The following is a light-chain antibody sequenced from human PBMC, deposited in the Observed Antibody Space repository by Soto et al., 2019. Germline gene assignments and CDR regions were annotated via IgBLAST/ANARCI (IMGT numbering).Light chain of an antibody. V-gene: IGKV1-27*01. Sequence: DIQMTQSPTSLSASVGDRVTITCRASQGIRNFVAWYQQKPGKAPKLLIYAASTLQSVVPSRFSGSGSGTVFTLTINSLQPEDVATYSCQKYSSVPVFGPGTKVEIK. J-gene: IGKJ3*01. CDR1: QGIRNF. CDR3: QKYSSVPV. CDR2: AAS.